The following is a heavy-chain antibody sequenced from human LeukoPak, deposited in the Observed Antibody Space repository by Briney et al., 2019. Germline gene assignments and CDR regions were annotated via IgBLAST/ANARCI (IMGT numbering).Heavy chain of an antibody. CDR2: ISYDGSNK. CDR3: ARESTYSSGWYGKSNWFDP. J-gene: IGHJ5*02. D-gene: IGHD6-19*01. Sequence: GGSLRLSCAASGFTFSSYAMHWVRQAPGKGLEWVAAISYDGSNKYYADSVKGRFTISRDNSKNTLYLQMNSLRAEDTAVYYCARESTYSSGWYGKSNWFDPWGQGTLVTVSS. CDR1: GFTFSSYA. V-gene: IGHV3-30*01.